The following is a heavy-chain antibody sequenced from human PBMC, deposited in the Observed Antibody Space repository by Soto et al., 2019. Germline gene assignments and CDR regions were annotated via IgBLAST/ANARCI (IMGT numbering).Heavy chain of an antibody. CDR2: ISWNSGSI. V-gene: IGHV3-9*01. Sequence: EVQLVESGGGLVQPGRSLRLSCAASGFTFDDYAMHWVRQAPGKGLEWVSGISWNSGSIGYADSVKGRVSISRDNAKNSLYLQMNSLRAEDTALYYCAKTPLNDSLTGYYNPLYYFDYWGQGTLVTVSS. CDR1: GFTFDDYA. J-gene: IGHJ4*02. CDR3: AKTPLNDSLTGYYNPLYYFDY. D-gene: IGHD3-9*01.